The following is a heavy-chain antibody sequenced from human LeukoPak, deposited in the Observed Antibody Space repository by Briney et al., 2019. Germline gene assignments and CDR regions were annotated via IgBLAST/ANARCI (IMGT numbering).Heavy chain of an antibody. D-gene: IGHD1-26*01. CDR3: ARGDSGSYFWFDP. CDR2: INPNSGGT. CDR1: GYTFTGYY. Sequence: RASVKVSCKASGYTFTGYYMHWVRPAPGQGLEWMGWINPNSGGTNYAQKFQGRVTMTRDTSISTAYMEMSRLRSDDTAVYYCARGDSGSYFWFDPWGQGTLVTVSS. V-gene: IGHV1-2*02. J-gene: IGHJ5*02.